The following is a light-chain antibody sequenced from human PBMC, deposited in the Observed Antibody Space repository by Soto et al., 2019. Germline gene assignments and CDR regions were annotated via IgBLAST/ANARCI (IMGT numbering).Light chain of an antibody. Sequence: EIVLTQSPATLSVSPGERASLSCRASQTVGSNLAWYQQKPGQTPRLLIYGASTRAAGIAARSSGSGSGTDFTLTISSLQSEDFAVYYCQQYNNWPITFGQGTRLEIK. CDR3: QQYNNWPIT. J-gene: IGKJ5*01. CDR2: GAS. V-gene: IGKV3D-15*01. CDR1: QTVGSN.